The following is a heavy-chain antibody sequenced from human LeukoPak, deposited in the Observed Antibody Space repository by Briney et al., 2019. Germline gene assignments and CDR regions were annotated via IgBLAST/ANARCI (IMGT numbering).Heavy chain of an antibody. D-gene: IGHD6-13*01. CDR3: AKGLHSSSWNDAFDI. CDR2: IRYDGSNK. Sequence: GGSLRLSCAASGFTFSSYWMHWVRQAPGKGLEWVAFIRYDGSNKYYADSVKGRFTISRDNSENTLYMQMNSLRVEDTAVYYCAKGLHSSSWNDAFDIWGQGTTVTVSS. J-gene: IGHJ3*02. V-gene: IGHV3-30*02. CDR1: GFTFSSYW.